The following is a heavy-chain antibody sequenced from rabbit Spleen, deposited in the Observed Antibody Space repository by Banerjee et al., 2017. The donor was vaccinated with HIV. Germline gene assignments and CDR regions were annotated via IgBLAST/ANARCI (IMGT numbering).Heavy chain of an antibody. V-gene: IGHV1S45*01. CDR1: GFSFSSDYY. CDR2: IYTPGKA. CDR3: ARAPRGAPGYYLL. Sequence: QQQLVESGGGLVKPEGSLTLTCTASGFSFSSDYYMCWVRQAPGKGLEWIGCIYTPGKAVYASWAKGRFTFSKTSSTTVTLRMTSLTATDTATYFCARAPRGAPGYYLLWGPGTLVTVS. J-gene: IGHJ4*01. D-gene: IGHD1-1*01.